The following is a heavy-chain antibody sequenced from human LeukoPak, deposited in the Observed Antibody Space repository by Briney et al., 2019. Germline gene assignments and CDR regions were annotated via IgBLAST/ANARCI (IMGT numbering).Heavy chain of an antibody. CDR3: ARDSSTKDYSDSSGYDPYFDY. V-gene: IGHV3-33*01. Sequence: GRSLRLSCAASGLTFSSYGMHWVRQAPGKGLEWVAVIWYDGTNKYYADSVKGRFTISRDNSKNTLYLQMNSLRAEDTAVYYCARDSSTKDYSDSSGYDPYFDYWGQGTLVTVSS. CDR1: GLTFSSYG. CDR2: IWYDGTNK. J-gene: IGHJ4*02. D-gene: IGHD3-22*01.